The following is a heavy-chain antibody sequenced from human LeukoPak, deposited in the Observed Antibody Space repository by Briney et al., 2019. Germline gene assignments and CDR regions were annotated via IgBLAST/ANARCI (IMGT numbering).Heavy chain of an antibody. CDR3: ARKGSSGYAYDY. D-gene: IGHD3-22*01. V-gene: IGHV4-4*02. Sequence: SETLSLTCAVSGGSISSSNWWSWVRPPPGKGLEWIGEIYHSGSTNYNPSLKSRVTISVDKSKNQFSLKLSSVTAADTAVYYCARKGSSGYAYDYWGRGTLVTVSS. J-gene: IGHJ4*02. CDR1: GGSISSSNW. CDR2: IYHSGST.